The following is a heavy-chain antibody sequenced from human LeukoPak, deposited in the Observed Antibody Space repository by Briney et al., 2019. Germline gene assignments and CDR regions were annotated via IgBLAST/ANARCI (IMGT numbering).Heavy chain of an antibody. V-gene: IGHV3-7*01. D-gene: IGHD6-19*01. J-gene: IGHJ4*02. CDR1: GFTFSSYW. Sequence: PGGSLRLSCVASGFTFSSYWMSWVRQAPGKGLEWVAKIKQDGSGEYYLDSVKGRFTISRDNAKNSLYLQMNSLRAEDTAVYFCTTGYSSGWYNERNYWGQGTLVTVSS. CDR3: TTGYSSGWYNERNY. CDR2: IKQDGSGE.